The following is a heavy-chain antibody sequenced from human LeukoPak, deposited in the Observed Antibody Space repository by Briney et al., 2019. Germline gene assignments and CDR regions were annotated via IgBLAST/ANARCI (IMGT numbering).Heavy chain of an antibody. CDR3: TTWPAAHLKFDY. J-gene: IGHJ4*02. Sequence: GGSLRLSCAASGFSFTNAWMSWVRQAPGKGLEWVGRIKSKTDGETTDYAAPVRGRFTISRDDSKNTVYLQMNSLKTEDTAVYYCTTWPAAHLKFDYWGQGSLVTVSS. D-gene: IGHD2-2*01. CDR1: GFSFTNAW. V-gene: IGHV3-15*01. CDR2: IKSKTDGETT.